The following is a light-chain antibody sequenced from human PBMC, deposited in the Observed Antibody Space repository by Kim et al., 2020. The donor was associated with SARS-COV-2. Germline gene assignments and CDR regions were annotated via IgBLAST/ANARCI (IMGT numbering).Light chain of an antibody. Sequence: QTATLPCTGKDDKIGNEGAAWLQQRQGRPPRLLSYRDNHRPSGISERLSASRSGNAASLTITGLQPEDEADYYCSAWDSSLRVWVFGGGTQLTVL. V-gene: IGLV10-54*01. CDR2: RDN. CDR3: SAWDSSLRVWV. CDR1: DDKIGNEG. J-gene: IGLJ3*02.